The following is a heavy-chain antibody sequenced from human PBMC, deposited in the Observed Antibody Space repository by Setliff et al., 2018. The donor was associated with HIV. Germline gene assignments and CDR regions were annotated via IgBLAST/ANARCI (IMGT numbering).Heavy chain of an antibody. CDR3: ATRPRIAARPFDY. Sequence: SETLSLTCAVYGGSFSGSYWSWIRQPPEKALEWIGYIFHSGDTYYNPSLKSRISMSVDTSKNQFSLELTSLTAADTAVYYCATRPRIAARPFDYWGQGMLVTVSS. CDR1: GGSFSGSY. V-gene: IGHV4-34*09. J-gene: IGHJ4*02. D-gene: IGHD6-6*01. CDR2: IFHSGDT.